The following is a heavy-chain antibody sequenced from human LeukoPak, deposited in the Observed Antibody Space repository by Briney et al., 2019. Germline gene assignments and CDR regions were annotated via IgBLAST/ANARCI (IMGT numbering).Heavy chain of an antibody. J-gene: IGHJ3*02. CDR1: GGAISSGTYY. CDR3: ARVGWNYDYVWGSQGAAFYI. V-gene: IGHV4-61*01. Sequence: SETLSLTCTVSGGAISSGTYYWSWIPQAPGKGLEWIGYISHSGSTYYTPSLKSRVAISVDTSKNQFSLKLSSVTAADTPVYYCARVGWNYDYVWGSQGAAFYIWGQGTMVTVSS. D-gene: IGHD3-16*01. CDR2: ISHSGST.